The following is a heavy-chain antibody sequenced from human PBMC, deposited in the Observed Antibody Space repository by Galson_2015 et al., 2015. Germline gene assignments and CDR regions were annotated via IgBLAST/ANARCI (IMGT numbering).Heavy chain of an antibody. D-gene: IGHD4-17*01. CDR3: AKDPNGDYVGAFDF. Sequence: SLRLSCAASGFTSSSYAIHWVRQAPGKGLEWVSVTTGGGGRTYYSDSVKGRFTISRDNSKNTLYLQLNSLRAEDTAVYYCAKDPNGDYVGAFDFWGQGTMVTVSS. CDR1: GFTSSSYA. V-gene: IGHV3-23*01. J-gene: IGHJ3*01. CDR2: TTGGGGRT.